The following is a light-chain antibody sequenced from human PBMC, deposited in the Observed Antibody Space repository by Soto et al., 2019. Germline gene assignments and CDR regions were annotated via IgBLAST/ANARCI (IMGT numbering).Light chain of an antibody. CDR1: QSVNQK. CDR3: QQFNNWPHT. Sequence: DIVMTQSPRSLGVTPGEPATLSCRASQSVNQKLGWYQQKPGQAPRLLIYVASYRATGIPARFSGSGSGTEYTLTISNLQAEDFAVYYCQQFNNWPHTFGQGTRLEIK. CDR2: VAS. J-gene: IGKJ5*01. V-gene: IGKV3-15*01.